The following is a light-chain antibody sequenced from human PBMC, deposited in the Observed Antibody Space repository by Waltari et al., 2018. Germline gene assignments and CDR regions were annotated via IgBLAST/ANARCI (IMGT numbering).Light chain of an antibody. CDR1: QSVSRS. Sequence: EIVLTQSPGTLSLSPGERATLSCRASQSVSRSLAWYQQKPGQAPRLLIYDASSRATGIPDRFSGGGSGTDFCLTISRLEPEDFAVYYCQKYVSLPATFGQGTKVEIK. J-gene: IGKJ1*01. CDR3: QKYVSLPAT. V-gene: IGKV3-20*01. CDR2: DAS.